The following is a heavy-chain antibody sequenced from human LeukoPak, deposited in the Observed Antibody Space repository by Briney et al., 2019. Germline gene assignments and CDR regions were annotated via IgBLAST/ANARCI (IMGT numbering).Heavy chain of an antibody. CDR2: IYHSGST. D-gene: IGHD6-6*01. J-gene: IGHJ3*02. CDR3: ARIDSSSSNRAFAI. V-gene: IGHV4-38-2*01. Sequence: SETLSLTCAVSGYSISSGYYWGWIRQPPGKGLEWIGSIYHSGSTYYNPSLKSRVTISVDTSKNQFSLKLSSVTAADTAVYYCARIDSSSSNRAFAIWGQGRMVTVSS. CDR1: GYSISSGYY.